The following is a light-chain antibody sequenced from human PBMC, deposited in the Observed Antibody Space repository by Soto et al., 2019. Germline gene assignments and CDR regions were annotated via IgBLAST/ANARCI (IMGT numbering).Light chain of an antibody. CDR1: QSVSSN. V-gene: IGKV3-15*01. CDR3: QQYNNWWT. Sequence: EIVMAQSPATLSVSPGERATLSCRASQSVSSNLAWYQQEPGQSPRLLIYGESTRATGIPARFSGSGSGTEFTLTISSLQSEDFAVYYCQQYNNWWTFGPGTQVDI. J-gene: IGKJ1*01. CDR2: GES.